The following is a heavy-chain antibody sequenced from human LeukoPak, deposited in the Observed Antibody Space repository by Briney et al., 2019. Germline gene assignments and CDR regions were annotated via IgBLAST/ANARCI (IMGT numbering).Heavy chain of an antibody. V-gene: IGHV3-23*01. CDR2: ISGSGGRT. J-gene: IGHJ4*02. Sequence: PGGSLRLSCAASGFTFSSYAMSWVRQAPGKGLEWVSAISGSGGRTYYADSVKGRFTISRDNSKNTLYLQMNSLRAEHTAVYYCAKDGSEEFDYWGQGTLVTVSS. CDR3: AKDGSEEFDY. CDR1: GFTFSSYA.